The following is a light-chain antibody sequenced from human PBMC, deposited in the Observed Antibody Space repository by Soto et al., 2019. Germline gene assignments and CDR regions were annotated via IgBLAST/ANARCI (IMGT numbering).Light chain of an antibody. Sequence: QSVLTQPASVSGSPGQSIAISCTGTSSDVGAYNFVSWYQQHPGRAPKLIIYDVSNRLSGVPNRFSGSKSGNTASLTISGLQAEDEADYYCSSYTVSSTYVFGGGTKVTVL. CDR3: SSYTVSSTYV. V-gene: IGLV2-14*03. J-gene: IGLJ1*01. CDR1: SSDVGAYNF. CDR2: DVS.